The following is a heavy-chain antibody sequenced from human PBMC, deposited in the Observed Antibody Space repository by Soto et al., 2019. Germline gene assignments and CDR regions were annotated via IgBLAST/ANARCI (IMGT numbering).Heavy chain of an antibody. V-gene: IGHV3-21*04. CDR2: ISSGGDYT. CDR3: VRRAQYFDGTGFHAFDI. D-gene: IGHD3-22*01. CDR1: GFTFSSYS. J-gene: IGHJ3*02. Sequence: GGSLRLSCAASGFTFSSYSMNWVRQAPGKGLEWVSSISSGGDYTHYADSVKGRFTITRDNSKNMLYLEMNSLTVEDTAVYYCVRRAQYFDGTGFHAFDIWGQGTRVTVSS.